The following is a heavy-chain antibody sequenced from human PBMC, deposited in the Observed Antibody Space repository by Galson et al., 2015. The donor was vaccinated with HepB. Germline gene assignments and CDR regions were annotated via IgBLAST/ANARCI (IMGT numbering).Heavy chain of an antibody. V-gene: IGHV3-7*03. Sequence: SLRLSCAASGFTFSSYWMSWVRQAPGKGLAWVANINQDGSEKYYVDSVKGRFTISRDNAKNSLFMQMNSLRAEDTAVYFCARGNRYTSSWAFDSWGQGTLVTVSS. CDR1: GFTFSSYW. CDR3: ARGNRYTSSWAFDS. CDR2: INQDGSEK. J-gene: IGHJ4*02. D-gene: IGHD6-13*01.